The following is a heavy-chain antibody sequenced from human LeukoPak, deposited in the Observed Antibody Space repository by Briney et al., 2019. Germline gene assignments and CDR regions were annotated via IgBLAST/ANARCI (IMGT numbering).Heavy chain of an antibody. CDR2: ISSDASNQ. V-gene: IGHV3-30*18. J-gene: IGHJ4*02. CDR3: AKDGCRGGSCQGDY. CDR1: GFSFSTYG. D-gene: IGHD2-15*01. Sequence: GGSLPLSCVASGFSFSTYGIHWVRQAPGKGLEWVAVISSDASNQYYTDSVKGRFAISRDNSRNALYLQMNSLRYEDTAVYYCAKDGCRGGSCQGDYWGQGTLVTVSS.